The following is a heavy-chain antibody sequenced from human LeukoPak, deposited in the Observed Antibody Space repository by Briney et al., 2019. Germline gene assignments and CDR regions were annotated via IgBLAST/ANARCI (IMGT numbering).Heavy chain of an antibody. CDR1: GFTFDDCA. D-gene: IGHD3-3*01. Sequence: GRSLRLSCAASGFTFDDCAMHWVRQAPGKGLEWVSSISWNSGSIGYADSVKGRFTISRDNAKNSLYLQMNSLRAEDTAVYYCARTDRDPFTIFGVVGPFDYWGQGTLVTVSS. J-gene: IGHJ4*02. V-gene: IGHV3-9*01. CDR2: ISWNSGSI. CDR3: ARTDRDPFTIFGVVGPFDY.